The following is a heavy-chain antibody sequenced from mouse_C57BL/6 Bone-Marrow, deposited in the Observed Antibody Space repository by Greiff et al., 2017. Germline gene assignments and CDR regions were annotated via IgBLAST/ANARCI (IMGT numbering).Heavy chain of an antibody. D-gene: IGHD2-3*01. CDR2: IYPGSGST. CDR3: ARGYDGYCPFAY. CDR1: GYTFTSYW. J-gene: IGHJ3*01. V-gene: IGHV1-55*01. Sequence: QVQLQQPGAELVKPGASVKLSCKASGYTFTSYWMHWVKQRPGQGLEWIGDIYPGSGSTNYNEKFKSKATLTVDTSSSTAYMQLSSLTSEDSAVYYCARGYDGYCPFAYWGQGTLVTVSA.